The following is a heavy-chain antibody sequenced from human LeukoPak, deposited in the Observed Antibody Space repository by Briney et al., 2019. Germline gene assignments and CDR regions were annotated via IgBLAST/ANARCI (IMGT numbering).Heavy chain of an antibody. V-gene: IGHV4-61*09. D-gene: IGHD6-19*01. CDR2: LYTSGTT. J-gene: IGHJ4*02. CDR3: ARAGGSVGWYGTIDS. CDR1: GVSISSGSYY. Sequence: SETLSLTCTVSGVSISSGSYYWTWIRQPAGQGLDWSGHLYTSGTTSYNPSLQSRVTISADTSKHQFSLRLTSVTAADTAVYYCARAGGSVGWYGTIDSWGQGTLVTVCS.